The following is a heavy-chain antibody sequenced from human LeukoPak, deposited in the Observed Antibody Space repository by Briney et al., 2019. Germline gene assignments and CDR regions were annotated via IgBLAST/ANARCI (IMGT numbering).Heavy chain of an antibody. V-gene: IGHV3-53*01. D-gene: IGHD3-10*01. J-gene: IGHJ5*02. CDR2: IYSGGST. CDR3: ARITMVRGVTQFDP. CDR1: GFTVSSNY. Sequence: GGSLRLSCAASGFTVSSNYMCWVRQAPGKGLEWVSVIYSGGSTYYADSVKGRFTISRDNSKNTLYLQMNSLRAEDTAVYYCARITMVRGVTQFDPWGQGTLVTVSS.